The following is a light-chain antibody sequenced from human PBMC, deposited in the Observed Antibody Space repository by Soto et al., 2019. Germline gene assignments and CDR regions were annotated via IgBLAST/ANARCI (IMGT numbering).Light chain of an antibody. CDR1: QSLLHSNGYNY. V-gene: IGKV2-28*01. CDR3: MPALQTPF. J-gene: IGKJ3*01. Sequence: DIVMTQSPLSLPVTPGEPASISCRSSQSLLHSNGYNYLDWYVQKPGQSPQLLIYLGSDRASGVPDRFSGSGSGTDFTLQISRVEAEDVGVYYCMPALQTPFFGPGTKVDIK. CDR2: LGS.